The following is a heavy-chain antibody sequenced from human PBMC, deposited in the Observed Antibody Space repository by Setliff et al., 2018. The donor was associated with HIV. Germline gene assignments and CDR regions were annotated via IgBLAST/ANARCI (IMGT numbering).Heavy chain of an antibody. CDR3: ARGRFHRLHRPYSGSGSLGIQYFDY. Sequence: SETLSLTCAVYGGSFSDNYWSWIRQSPGKGLEWIGEINHSGRTKYSPSLRSRVSISVDTSKTQFSLRLNSVTATDTALYYCARGRFHRLHRPYSGSGSLGIQYFDYWGQGTLVTVSS. V-gene: IGHV4-34*01. D-gene: IGHD3-10*01. J-gene: IGHJ4*02. CDR2: INHSGRT. CDR1: GGSFSDNY.